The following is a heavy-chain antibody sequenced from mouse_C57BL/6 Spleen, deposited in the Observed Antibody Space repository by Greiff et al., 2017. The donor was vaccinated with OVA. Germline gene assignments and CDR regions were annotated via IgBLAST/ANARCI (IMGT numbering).Heavy chain of an antibody. CDR3: ARGGITTGGYFDV. V-gene: IGHV1-26*01. Sequence: EVQLHQSGPELVKPGASVKISCKASGYTFPDYYMNWVKQSHGKSLEWIGDLNPNNGGTSSNQTFKGQATLTVDKSSSTAYMELRSLTSEDAAVYYCARGGITTGGYFDVWGTGTTVTVSS. D-gene: IGHD1-2*01. J-gene: IGHJ1*03. CDR2: LNPNNGGT. CDR1: GYTFPDYY.